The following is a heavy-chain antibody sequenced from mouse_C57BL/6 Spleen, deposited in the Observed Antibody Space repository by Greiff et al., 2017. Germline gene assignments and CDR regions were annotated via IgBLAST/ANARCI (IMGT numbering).Heavy chain of an antibody. CDR3: SRTTTVVRLYFGY. D-gene: IGHD1-1*01. J-gene: IGHJ2*01. CDR1: GYTFTDYE. V-gene: IGHV1-15*01. CDR2: IDPETGGT. Sequence: VQLQQSGAELVRPGASVTLSCKASGYTFTDYEMHWVKQTPVHGLEWIGAIDPETGGTAYNQKFKGKAILTADKSSSTAYMELHGLTSEDSAVYYCSRTTTVVRLYFGYWGQGTTLTVSS.